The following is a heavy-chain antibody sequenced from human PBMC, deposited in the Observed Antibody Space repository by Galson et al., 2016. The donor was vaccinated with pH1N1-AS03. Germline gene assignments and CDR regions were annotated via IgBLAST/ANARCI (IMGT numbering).Heavy chain of an antibody. J-gene: IGHJ4*02. Sequence: SLRLSCAASGFTFNGYSMNWVRQPPGKGLERVSSISSSGGNRSYPDSVRGRFTISRDNARNSLYLQMNSLRAEDTAVYYCARGRGRNSNFDFWGQGTLVTVSS. CDR1: GFTFNGYS. V-gene: IGHV3-21*01. CDR2: ISSSGGNR. CDR3: ARGRGRNSNFDF. D-gene: IGHD4-23*01.